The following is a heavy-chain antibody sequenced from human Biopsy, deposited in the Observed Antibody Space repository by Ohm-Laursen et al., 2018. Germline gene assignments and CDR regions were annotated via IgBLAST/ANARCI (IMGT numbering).Heavy chain of an antibody. CDR2: IFYDGSNT. D-gene: IGHD5-18*01. V-gene: IGHV3-30*18. Sequence: SLRLSCTASGFTFNNYGMQWARQAPGKGLEWVAFIFYDGSNTYYADSVKGRFTISRDNSRDTLYLQMSSLRAEDTAVYYCVKDRYNYTPIGGFSMDVWGQGTTVTVSS. J-gene: IGHJ6*02. CDR1: GFTFNNYG. CDR3: VKDRYNYTPIGGFSMDV.